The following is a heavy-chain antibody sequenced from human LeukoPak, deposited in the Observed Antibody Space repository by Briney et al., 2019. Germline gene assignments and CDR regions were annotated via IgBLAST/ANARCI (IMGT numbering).Heavy chain of an antibody. Sequence: PSETLSLTCAVSGGSISSGGYSWSWIRQPPGKGLEWIGYIYHSGSTYYNPSLKSRDTISVDRSKNQFSLKLSSVTAADTAVYYCARGGRRISDYGMDVWGKGTTVTVSS. J-gene: IGHJ6*04. CDR2: IYHSGST. V-gene: IGHV4-30-2*01. D-gene: IGHD1-26*01. CDR3: ARGGRRISDYGMDV. CDR1: GGSISSGGYS.